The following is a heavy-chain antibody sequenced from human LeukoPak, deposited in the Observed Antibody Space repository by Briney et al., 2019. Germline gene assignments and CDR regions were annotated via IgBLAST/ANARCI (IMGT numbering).Heavy chain of an antibody. V-gene: IGHV3-9*01. CDR2: ITWNSGSI. CDR3: AKDLTVTDTAFDY. D-gene: IGHD5-18*01. J-gene: IGHJ4*02. CDR1: GFTFDDYA. Sequence: GRSLRLSCAASGFTFDDYAMHWVRQVPGKGLEWVSGITWNSGSIAYADSVKGRFTISRDNAKNSQYLQMNSLRAEDTAFYYCAKDLTVTDTAFDYWGRGALVTVSS.